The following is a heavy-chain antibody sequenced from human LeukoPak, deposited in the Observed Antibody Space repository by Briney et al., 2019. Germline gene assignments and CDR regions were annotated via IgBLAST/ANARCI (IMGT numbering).Heavy chain of an antibody. J-gene: IGHJ2*01. Sequence: PGGSLRLSCTASGFTRRDYYMSWIRQAPGKGLEWISYMSSTGNTIYYAESVKGRFTVSRDSANNSMSLQMTSLRAEDSAVYYCPRSSSYLTYFDLWGRDTLVTVSS. D-gene: IGHD2/OR15-2a*01. CDR3: PRSSSYLTYFDL. CDR1: GFTRRDYY. V-gene: IGHV3-11*04. CDR2: MSSTGNTI.